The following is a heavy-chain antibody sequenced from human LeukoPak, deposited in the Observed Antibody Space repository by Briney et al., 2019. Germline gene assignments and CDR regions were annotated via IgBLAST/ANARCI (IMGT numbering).Heavy chain of an antibody. V-gene: IGHV3-7*01. Sequence: GGSLRLSCVASGFTFSSSWMAWIRQAPGKGLQWVANINHDGSVKNYVGSVKGRFAISRDNAQNSFYLQMNSLETDDTAVYYCAKDSYSKGDYWGQGTLVTVSS. CDR1: GFTFSSSW. CDR2: INHDGSVK. D-gene: IGHD4-4*01. CDR3: AKDSYSKGDY. J-gene: IGHJ4*02.